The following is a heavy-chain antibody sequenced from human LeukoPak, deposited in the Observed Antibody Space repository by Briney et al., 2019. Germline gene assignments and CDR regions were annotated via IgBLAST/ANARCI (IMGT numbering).Heavy chain of an antibody. CDR1: GFPFSSYA. Sequence: GGSLRLSCEASGFPFSSYAMNWVRQAPGKGLEWVSTISGSGGSTYYADSVKGRFTISRDSSENTLYLQMDSLRAEDTAVYYCARGSDVYYFDYWGQGALVTVSS. V-gene: IGHV3-23*01. J-gene: IGHJ4*02. CDR2: ISGSGGST. CDR3: ARGSDVYYFDY.